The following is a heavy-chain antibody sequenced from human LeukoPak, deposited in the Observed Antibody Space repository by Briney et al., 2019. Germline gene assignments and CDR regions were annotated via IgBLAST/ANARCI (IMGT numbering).Heavy chain of an antibody. CDR3: ARDDSSGYYYPDY. CDR1: GFTFSSYE. V-gene: IGHV3-48*03. CDR2: ISSSGSTI. Sequence: GGSLRLSCAASGFTFSSYEMNWVRQAPGKGLEWVSYISSSGSTIYYADSMKGRFTISRDNAKNSLYLQMNSLRAEDTAVYYCARDDSSGYYYPDYWGQGTLVTVSS. J-gene: IGHJ4*02. D-gene: IGHD3-22*01.